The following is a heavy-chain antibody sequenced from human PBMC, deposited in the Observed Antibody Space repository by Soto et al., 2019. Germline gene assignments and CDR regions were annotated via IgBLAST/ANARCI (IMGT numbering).Heavy chain of an antibody. D-gene: IGHD2-15*01. J-gene: IGHJ2*01. V-gene: IGHV1-18*01. Sequence: QVQLVQSGAEVKKPGASVKVSCKASGYTFTSYGISWVRQAPGQGLEWMGWISAYNGNTNYAQKLQGRVTMTTDTSTSTADMELRSLRSDDTAVYYCARAGYCSGGSCYGPHWYFDLWGRGTLVTVSS. CDR1: GYTFTSYG. CDR2: ISAYNGNT. CDR3: ARAGYCSGGSCYGPHWYFDL.